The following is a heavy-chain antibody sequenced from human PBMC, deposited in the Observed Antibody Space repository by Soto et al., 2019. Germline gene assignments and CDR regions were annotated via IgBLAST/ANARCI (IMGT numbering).Heavy chain of an antibody. CDR2: IYYSGST. Sequence: SETLSLTCTVSGGSISSYYWSRIRQPPGKGLEWIGYIYYSGSTNYNPSLKSRVTISVDTSKDQFSLKLSSVTAADTAVYYCARLYGFSGFDYWGQGTLVTVSS. J-gene: IGHJ4*02. V-gene: IGHV4-59*08. CDR3: ARLYGFSGFDY. D-gene: IGHD6-25*01. CDR1: GGSISSYY.